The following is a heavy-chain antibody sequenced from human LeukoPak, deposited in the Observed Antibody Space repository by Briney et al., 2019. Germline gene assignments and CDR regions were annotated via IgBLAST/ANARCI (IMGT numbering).Heavy chain of an antibody. J-gene: IGHJ4*02. CDR1: GFTFSSYW. V-gene: IGHV3-7*01. D-gene: IGHD3-16*01. Sequence: GGSLTLSCAASGFTFSSYWMSWVRQAPGKGLEWVANIKQDGSEKYYVDSVKGRFTISRDNAKNSLYLQMNSLRAEDTAVYYCARDFGFMITFGGALLDYWGQGTLVTVSS. CDR2: IKQDGSEK. CDR3: ARDFGFMITFGGALLDY.